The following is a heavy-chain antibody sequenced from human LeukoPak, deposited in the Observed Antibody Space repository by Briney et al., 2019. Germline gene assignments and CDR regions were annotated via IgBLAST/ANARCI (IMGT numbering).Heavy chain of an antibody. Sequence: GASVKVSCKASGYTFTDYYMHWVRQAPGQGLEWMGWINPNSGGTNYAQKFQGRVTMTRDTSISTDYMELSRLRSDDTAVYYCAGELAAGTGGFDIWGHGTMVTVSS. CDR2: INPNSGGT. CDR1: GYTFTDYY. D-gene: IGHD1-1*01. V-gene: IGHV1-2*02. CDR3: AGELAAGTGGFDI. J-gene: IGHJ3*02.